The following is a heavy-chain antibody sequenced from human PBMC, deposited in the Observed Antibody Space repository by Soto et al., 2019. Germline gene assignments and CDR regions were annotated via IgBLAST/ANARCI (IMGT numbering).Heavy chain of an antibody. Sequence: SETLSLTCTVSGGSISSSSYYWGWIRQPPGKGLEWIGSIYYSGSTYYNPSLKSRVTISVDTSKNQFSLKLSSVTAADTAVYYCARHAALHLEWLLFPEDYYYYMDVWGKGTTVTVSS. CDR1: GGSISSSSYY. CDR3: ARHAALHLEWLLFPEDYYYYMDV. J-gene: IGHJ6*03. V-gene: IGHV4-39*01. D-gene: IGHD3-3*01. CDR2: IYYSGST.